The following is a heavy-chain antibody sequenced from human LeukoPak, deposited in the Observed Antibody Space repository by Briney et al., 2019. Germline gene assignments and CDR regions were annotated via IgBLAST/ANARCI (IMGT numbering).Heavy chain of an antibody. J-gene: IGHJ4*02. Sequence: GGSLRLSCAASGFTVSSNYMSWVRQAPGKGLEWVSVIYSGGSTYYADSVKGRFTISRDNSKNTLYLQMNSLRAEDTAVYYCAREGYYDSSGYGVGYWGQGTLVTVSS. CDR2: IYSGGST. CDR3: AREGYYDSSGYGVGY. V-gene: IGHV3-66*01. CDR1: GFTVSSNY. D-gene: IGHD3-22*01.